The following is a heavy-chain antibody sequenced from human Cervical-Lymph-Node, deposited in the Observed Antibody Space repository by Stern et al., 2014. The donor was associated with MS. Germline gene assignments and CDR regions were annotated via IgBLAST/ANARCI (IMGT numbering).Heavy chain of an antibody. V-gene: IGHV3-30*01. Sequence: VQLVESEGGVVQPGGSLRLSCAASGFFFSSYAMHWVRQAPGKGLEWVAVVSFAGSIKFYEDSVKGRFTISRDNSMSTLYLQMNSLRAEDTAVYYCARDGLYGSGTYFRGRIYNMLDYWGQGTLVSVSS. CDR2: VSFAGSIK. CDR3: ARDGLYGSGTYFRGRIYNMLDY. CDR1: GFFFSSYA. J-gene: IGHJ4*02. D-gene: IGHD3-10*01.